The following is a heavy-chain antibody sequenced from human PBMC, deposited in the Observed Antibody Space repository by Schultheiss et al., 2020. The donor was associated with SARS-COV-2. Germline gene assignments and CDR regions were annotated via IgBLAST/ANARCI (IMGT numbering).Heavy chain of an antibody. CDR3: ARGVPYYDFWRGYMGWFDP. CDR1: GGSISSYY. CDR2: IYYSGST. Sequence: SQTLSLTCTVSGGSISSYYWSWIRQPPGKGLEWIGSIYYSGSTNYNPSLKSRVTISVDTSKNQFSLKLSSVTAADTAVYHCARGVPYYDFWRGYMGWFDPWGQGTLVTVSS. V-gene: IGHV4-59*08. D-gene: IGHD3-3*01. J-gene: IGHJ5*02.